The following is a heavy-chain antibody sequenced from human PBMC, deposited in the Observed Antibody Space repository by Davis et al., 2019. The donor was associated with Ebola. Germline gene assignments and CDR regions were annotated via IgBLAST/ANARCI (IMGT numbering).Heavy chain of an antibody. CDR1: GYTFTSYY. D-gene: IGHD3-22*01. CDR3: ARAGITMIVAYYFDY. CDR2: INPSGGST. J-gene: IGHJ4*02. V-gene: IGHV1-46*01. Sequence: ASVKVSCKASGYTFTSYYMHWVRQAPGQGLEWMGIINPSGGSTSYAQKFQGRVTMTRDTSTSTVYMELSSLRSEDTAVYYCARAGITMIVAYYFDYWGQGTLVTVSS.